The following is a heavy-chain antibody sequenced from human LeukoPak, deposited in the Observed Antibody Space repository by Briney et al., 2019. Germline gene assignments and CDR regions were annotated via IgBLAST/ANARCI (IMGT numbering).Heavy chain of an antibody. CDR3: TTATMIRGVSDY. CDR1: GFTFSSYA. V-gene: IGHV3-23*01. J-gene: IGHJ4*02. Sequence: PGGSLRLSCAASGFTFSSYAMSWVRQAPGKGLEWVSAISGSGGSTYYADSVKGRFTISRDNSKNTLFLQMNSLRTEDTAVYYCTTATMIRGVSDYWGQGTLVTVSS. D-gene: IGHD3-10*01. CDR2: ISGSGGST.